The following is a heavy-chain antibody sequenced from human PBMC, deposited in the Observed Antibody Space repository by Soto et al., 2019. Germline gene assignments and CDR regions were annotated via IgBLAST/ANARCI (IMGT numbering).Heavy chain of an antibody. CDR2: IIPIFGTA. CDR3: ARESYYDSSGYGDAFDI. Sequence: QVQLVQSGAEVKKPGSSVKVSCKASGGTFSSYAISWVRQAPGQGLEWMGGIIPIFGTANYAQKFQGRVTITADESTSTAYMELSSLRSEETAVYYCARESYYDSSGYGDAFDIWGQGTMVTVSS. D-gene: IGHD3-22*01. V-gene: IGHV1-69*01. J-gene: IGHJ3*02. CDR1: GGTFSSYA.